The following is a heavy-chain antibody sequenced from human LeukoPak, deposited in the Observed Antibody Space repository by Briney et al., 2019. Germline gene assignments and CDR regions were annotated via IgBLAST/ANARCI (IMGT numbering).Heavy chain of an antibody. V-gene: IGHV4-34*01. CDR3: ARGPGRAMYSSGWYRYGMDV. Sequence: SETLSLACAVYGGSFSGYYWSWIRQPPGKGLEWIGEINHSGSTNYNPSLKSRVTISVDTSKNQFSLKLSSVTAADTAVYYCARGPGRAMYSSGWYRYGMDVWGQGTTVTVSS. CDR2: INHSGST. J-gene: IGHJ6*02. D-gene: IGHD6-19*01. CDR1: GGSFSGYY.